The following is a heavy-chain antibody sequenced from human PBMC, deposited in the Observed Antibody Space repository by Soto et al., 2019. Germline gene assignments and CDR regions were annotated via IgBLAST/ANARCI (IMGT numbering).Heavy chain of an antibody. CDR1: GFTFSSYS. Sequence: GGSLRLSCAASGFTFSSYSMNWVRQAPGKGLEWVSSISSSSSYIYYADSVKGRFTISRDNAKNSLYLQMNSLRAEDTAVYYCARVRSGYDLSITFDYWGQGTLVTVSS. CDR2: ISSSSSYI. J-gene: IGHJ4*02. CDR3: ARVRSGYDLSITFDY. V-gene: IGHV3-21*01. D-gene: IGHD5-12*01.